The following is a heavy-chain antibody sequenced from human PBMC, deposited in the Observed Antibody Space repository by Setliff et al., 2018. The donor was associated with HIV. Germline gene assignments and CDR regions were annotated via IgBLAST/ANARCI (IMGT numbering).Heavy chain of an antibody. D-gene: IGHD6-13*01. J-gene: IGHJ4*02. CDR1: GFTFSYYG. CDR3: AKTLYSSIWSPLDY. V-gene: IGHV3-30*02. Sequence: PGGSLRLSCAASGFTFSYYGVHWVRQGPGKGLDWVASILFDGTYKYYAASVQGRFTISRDNSKNTLFLQMGSLRTEDTAVYFCAKTLYSSIWSPLDYWGQGTLVTVSS. CDR2: ILFDGTYK.